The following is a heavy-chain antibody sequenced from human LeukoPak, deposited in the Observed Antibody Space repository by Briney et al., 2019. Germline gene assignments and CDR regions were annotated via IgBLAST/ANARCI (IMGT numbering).Heavy chain of an antibody. CDR3: ARDSGTTGEVKFDP. V-gene: IGHV4-38-2*02. D-gene: IGHD3-10*01. J-gene: IGHJ5*02. CDR2: ISHTGDT. Sequence: SETLSLTCTVSGYSINSDYYWGWIRQPPGKGLECLGHISHTGDTYYNPSLKSRVTISLDTSKNQFSLKLMSVTAADTAVYYCARDSGTTGEVKFDPWGQGTLVTVSS. CDR1: GYSINSDYY.